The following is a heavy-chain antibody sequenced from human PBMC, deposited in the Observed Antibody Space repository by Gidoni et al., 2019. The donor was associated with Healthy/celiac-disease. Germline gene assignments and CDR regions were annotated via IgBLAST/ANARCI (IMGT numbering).Heavy chain of an antibody. J-gene: IGHJ6*03. CDR1: GGSFSGYY. D-gene: IGHD3-3*01. V-gene: IGHV4-34*01. CDR3: ARAAGWSGFHYYYMDV. Sequence: QVQLQQWGAGLLKPSETLSLTCAVYGGSFSGYYWSWIRQPPGKGLEWIGEINHSGSTNYNPSLKSRVTISVDTSKNQFSLKLSSVTAADTAVYYCARAAGWSGFHYYYMDVWGKGTTVTVSS. CDR2: INHSGST.